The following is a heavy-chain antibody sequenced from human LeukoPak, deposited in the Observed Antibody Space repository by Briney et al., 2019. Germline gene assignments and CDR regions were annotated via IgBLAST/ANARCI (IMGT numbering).Heavy chain of an antibody. D-gene: IGHD6-13*01. CDR2: MDPNRGNT. V-gene: IGHV1-8*01. J-gene: IGHJ5*02. CDR3: TRTIAATGTLYP. CDR1: GYTFGSSH. Sequence: ASVKVSCKASGYTFGSSHINWVRQSTGPGLEWMGWMDPNRGNTGYAQKFQGRVTMTRNTSINTAYMELSSLRSEDTALYYCTRTIAATGTLYPWGQGTQVIVSS.